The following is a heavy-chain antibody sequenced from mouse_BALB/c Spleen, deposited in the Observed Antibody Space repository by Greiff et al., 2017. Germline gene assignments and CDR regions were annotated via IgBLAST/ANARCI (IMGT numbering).Heavy chain of an antibody. CDR1: GYTFTDYN. J-gene: IGHJ4*01. CDR2: IYPYNGGT. CDR3: ARDYRYDGYAMDY. Sequence: SGPELVKPGASVKISCKASGYTFTDYNMHWVKQSHGKSLEWIGYIYPYNGGTGYNQKFKSKATLTVDNSSSTAYMELRSLTSEDSAVYYCARDYRYDGYAMDYWGQGTSVTVSS. V-gene: IGHV1S29*02. D-gene: IGHD2-14*01.